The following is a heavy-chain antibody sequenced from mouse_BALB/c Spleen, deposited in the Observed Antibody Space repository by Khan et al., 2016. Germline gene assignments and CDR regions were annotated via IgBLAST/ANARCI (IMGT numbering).Heavy chain of an antibody. Sequence: EVKLLESGPSLVKPSQTLSLTCSVTGDSITSGNWNWIRKFPGNKLEYLGYISYSGNTYYNPSLKSRISITRDTSKNEYYLQLNSVTTEDTATYYWASAYGYNIWYFDVWGAGTTVTVSS. V-gene: IGHV3-8*02. D-gene: IGHD1-1*01. CDR2: ISYSGNT. CDR1: GDSITSGN. J-gene: IGHJ1*01. CDR3: ASAYGYNIWYFDV.